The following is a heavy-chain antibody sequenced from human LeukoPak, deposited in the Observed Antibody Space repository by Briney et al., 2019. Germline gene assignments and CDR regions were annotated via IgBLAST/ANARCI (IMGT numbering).Heavy chain of an antibody. Sequence: GASVKVSCKASGGTFNSYAISWVRQAPGQGLEWMGWISAYNGNTNYAQKLQGRVTMTTDTSTSTAYMELRSLRSDDTAVYYCARIPDSSGYYYYFDYWGQGTLVTVSS. J-gene: IGHJ4*02. CDR3: ARIPDSSGYYYYFDY. CDR1: GGTFNSYA. CDR2: ISAYNGNT. D-gene: IGHD3-22*01. V-gene: IGHV1-18*01.